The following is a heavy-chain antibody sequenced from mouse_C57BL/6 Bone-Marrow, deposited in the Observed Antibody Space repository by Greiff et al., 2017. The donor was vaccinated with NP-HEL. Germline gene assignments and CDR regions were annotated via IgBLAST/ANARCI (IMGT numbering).Heavy chain of an antibody. Sequence: VHLVESGPGLVAPSQSLSITCTVSGFSLTSYGVDWVRQPPGKGLEWLGVIWGGGSTNYNSALMSRLSISKHNSKSQVFLKMNSLQTDDTAMYYCAKPLSTMVTTGGYYFDYWGQGTTLTVSS. CDR3: AKPLSTMVTTGGYYFDY. V-gene: IGHV2-9*01. CDR1: GFSLTSYG. J-gene: IGHJ2*01. CDR2: IWGGGST. D-gene: IGHD2-2*01.